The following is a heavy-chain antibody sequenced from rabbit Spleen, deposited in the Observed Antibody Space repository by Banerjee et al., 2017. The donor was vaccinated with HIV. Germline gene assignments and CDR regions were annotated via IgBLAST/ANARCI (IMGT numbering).Heavy chain of an antibody. D-gene: IGHD8-1*01. Sequence: QSLEESGGGLVKPGASLTLTCKASGLDFSGDSYDSYMCWVRQAPGKGLEWIGYIDSGSSGFTYSATWAKGRFTISKTSSTTVTLQMTSLTVADTATYFCARDTGSSFSSYGMDLWGQGTLVTVS. V-gene: IGHV1S40*01. CDR2: IDSGSSGFT. CDR3: ARDTGSSFSSYGMDL. J-gene: IGHJ6*01. CDR1: GLDFSGDSY.